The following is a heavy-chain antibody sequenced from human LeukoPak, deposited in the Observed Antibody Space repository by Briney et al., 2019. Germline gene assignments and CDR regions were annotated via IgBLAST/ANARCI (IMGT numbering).Heavy chain of an antibody. CDR2: IKQDGSEK. D-gene: IGHD2-2*01. J-gene: IGHJ4*02. V-gene: IGHV3-7*01. CDR1: GFTFSSYW. CDR3: ARGRYCSSTSCYPNNDY. Sequence: PGGSLRLSCAASGFTFSSYWMSWVRQGPGKGLEWVANIKQDGSEKYYVDSVKGRFTISRDNAKNTLYLQMNSVRAEDTAVYYCARGRYCSSTSCYPNNDYWGQGTLVIVSS.